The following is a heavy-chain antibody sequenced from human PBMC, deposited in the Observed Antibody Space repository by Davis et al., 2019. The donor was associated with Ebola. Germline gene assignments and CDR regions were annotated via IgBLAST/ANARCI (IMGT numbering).Heavy chain of an antibody. V-gene: IGHV3-23*01. CDR2: ISGSGGST. CDR1: GFTFTSYA. J-gene: IGHJ4*02. Sequence: PAGSLRLSCAASGFTFTSYAMSWVRQAPGTGLEWVSAISGSGGSTYYADSVKGRFTISRDNSKNTLYLQMNSLRAEDTAVYYCAKDHPTTVQQRDVNFFEYWGQGTLVTVSS. CDR3: AKDHPTTVQQRDVNFFEY. D-gene: IGHD4-17*01.